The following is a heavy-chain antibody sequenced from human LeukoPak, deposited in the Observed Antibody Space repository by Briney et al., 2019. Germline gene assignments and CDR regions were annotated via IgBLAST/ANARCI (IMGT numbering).Heavy chain of an antibody. CDR2: IKQDGSEK. D-gene: IGHD3-3*01. CDR1: GFNFSSYW. CDR3: ARSRDYDFWSGYYWASHFDY. Sequence: GGSLRLSCAASGFNFSSYWMSWVRQAPGKGLEWVANIKQDGSEKYYVDSVKGRFTISRDNAKNSLYLQMNSLRAEDTAVYYCARSRDYDFWSGYYWASHFDYWGQGTLVTVSS. V-gene: IGHV3-7*01. J-gene: IGHJ4*02.